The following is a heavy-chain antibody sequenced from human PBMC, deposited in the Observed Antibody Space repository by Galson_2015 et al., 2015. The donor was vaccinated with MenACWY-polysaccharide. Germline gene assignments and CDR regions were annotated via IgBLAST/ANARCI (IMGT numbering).Heavy chain of an antibody. J-gene: IGHJ6*02. CDR2: ISWNSGSI. V-gene: IGHV3-9*01. CDR3: AKDTDFTIFGTTEADGMDV. Sequence: SLRLSCAASGFTFDDYAMHWVRQAPGKGLEWVSGISWNSGSIGYADSVKGRFTISRDNAKNSLYLQMNSLRAEDTALYYCAKDTDFTIFGTTEADGMDVWGQGTTVTVSS. D-gene: IGHD3-3*01. CDR1: GFTFDDYA.